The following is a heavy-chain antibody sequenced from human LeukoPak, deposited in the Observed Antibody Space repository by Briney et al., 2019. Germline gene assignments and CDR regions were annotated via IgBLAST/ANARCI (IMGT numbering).Heavy chain of an antibody. J-gene: IGHJ3*02. CDR1: GFTFSSYG. V-gene: IGHV3-30*02. CDR2: IRYDGSNK. CDR3: AKGPIPSHAFDI. D-gene: IGHD2-21*01. Sequence: SGGSLRLSCAASGFTFSSYGMHWVRQAPGKGLEWVAFIRYDGSNKYYADSVKGRFTISRDNSKNTLYLQMNSLRAEDTAVYYCAKGPIPSHAFDIWGQGTMVTVSS.